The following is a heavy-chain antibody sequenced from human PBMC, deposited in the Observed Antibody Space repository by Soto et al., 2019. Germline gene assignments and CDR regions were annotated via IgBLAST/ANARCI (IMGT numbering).Heavy chain of an antibody. J-gene: IGHJ4*02. D-gene: IGHD2-21*02. CDR1: GESISSSSYY. Sequence: SATLSLTRIVSGESISSSSYYWGWIRQPPGKGLEWIGSIYYSGRTYYNPSFKSRVTISIDTSKNQFSLKLSSVTATDTAVYYCARQRTTVVTQAYFDHWGQGALVTVSS. V-gene: IGHV4-39*01. CDR3: ARQRTTVVTQAYFDH. CDR2: IYYSGRT.